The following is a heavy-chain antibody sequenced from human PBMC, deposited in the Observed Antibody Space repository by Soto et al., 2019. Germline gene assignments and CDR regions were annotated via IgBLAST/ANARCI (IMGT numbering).Heavy chain of an antibody. J-gene: IGHJ6*02. CDR3: ARYHLGYCSSTSCHENGMDV. D-gene: IGHD2-2*01. V-gene: IGHV1-18*01. CDR1: GYTFTSYD. Sequence: ASVKVSCKASGYTFTSYDISWVRQAPGQGLEWMGWISAYNGNTNYAQKLQGRVTMTTDTSTGTAYMELRSLRSDDTAVYYCARYHLGYCSSTSCHENGMDVWGQ. CDR2: ISAYNGNT.